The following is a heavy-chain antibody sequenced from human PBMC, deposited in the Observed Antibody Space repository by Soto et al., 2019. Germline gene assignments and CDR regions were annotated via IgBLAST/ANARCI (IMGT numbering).Heavy chain of an antibody. CDR1: GFTFSNYW. Sequence: EVQLVESGGGLVQPGGSLRLSCAASGFTFSNYWMHWVRQAPGKGPVWVSRINTDGSTTNYADSVKGRFTISRDNAKNTLYLQTNSLGAEDTAAYYCARDLGGYASHWGQGTLVTVSS. J-gene: IGHJ4*02. CDR2: INTDGSTT. CDR3: ARDLGGYASH. D-gene: IGHD3-16*01. V-gene: IGHV3-74*01.